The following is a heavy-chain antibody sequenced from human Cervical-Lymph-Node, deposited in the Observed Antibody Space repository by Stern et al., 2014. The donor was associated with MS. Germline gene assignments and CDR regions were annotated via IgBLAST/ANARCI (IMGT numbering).Heavy chain of an antibody. Sequence: EVQLVQSGAEVKKPGQSLKISCKGTGYSFTTYWIGWVRQMPGKGLEWMGITHPGDADTRYSPSFEGQVTISADKSINTAYLQWNSLKASDSAIYYCARQFRRSSWYDYWVQGTLVTVSS. CDR3: ARQFRRSSWYDY. CDR1: GYSFTTYW. J-gene: IGHJ4*02. CDR2: THPGDADT. V-gene: IGHV5-51*01. D-gene: IGHD6-13*01.